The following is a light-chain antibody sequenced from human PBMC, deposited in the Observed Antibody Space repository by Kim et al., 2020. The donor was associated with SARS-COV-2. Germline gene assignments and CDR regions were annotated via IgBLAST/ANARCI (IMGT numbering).Light chain of an antibody. V-gene: IGLV5-39*01. J-gene: IGLJ2*01. CDR3: AIWYSNTVV. Sequence: LTCTFRSDINVTPYKIYWYQQRPGRRPRYLLRSQSDSDSQLGSGVPSRFSGSKHASTNAGLLLISGLQSEDEADYYCAIWYSNTVVFGAGTQLTVL. CDR1: SDINVTPYK. CDR2: SQSDSDS.